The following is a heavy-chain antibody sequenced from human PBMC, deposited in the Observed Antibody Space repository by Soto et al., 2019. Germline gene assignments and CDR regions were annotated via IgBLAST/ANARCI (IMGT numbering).Heavy chain of an antibody. CDR1: GFTVSSNY. J-gene: IGHJ4*02. CDR3: ARVIIAVAGTFHPRPYNYFDY. CDR2: IYSGGST. V-gene: IGHV3-66*01. Sequence: PGGSLRLSCAASGFTVSSNYMSWVRQAPGKGLEWVSVIYSGGSTYYADSVKGRFTISRDNSKNTLYLQMNSLRAEDTAVYYCARVIIAVAGTFHPRPYNYFDYWGQGTLVTVSS. D-gene: IGHD6-19*01.